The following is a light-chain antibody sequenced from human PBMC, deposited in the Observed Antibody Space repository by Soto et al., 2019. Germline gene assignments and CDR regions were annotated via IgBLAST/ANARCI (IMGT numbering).Light chain of an antibody. CDR1: QIVSNY. CDR2: DAS. Sequence: EIVLTQSPATLSLSPGERATLSCRASQIVSNYLAWYQQKPGQAPRLLIYDASNRATGIPARFSGSGSGTDFTLTISSLEPEDFAVYYCQQRSNWPPLTVGQGTRLEI. J-gene: IGKJ5*01. V-gene: IGKV3-11*01. CDR3: QQRSNWPPLT.